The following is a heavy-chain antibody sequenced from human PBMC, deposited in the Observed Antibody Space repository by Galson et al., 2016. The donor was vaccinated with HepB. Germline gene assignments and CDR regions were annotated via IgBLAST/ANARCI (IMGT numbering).Heavy chain of an antibody. D-gene: IGHD3-10*01. CDR3: ARDYFRYYSAN. CDR2: VSAGGDNT. J-gene: IGHJ4*02. Sequence: SLRLSCAASGFTFGRYAMTWVRQAPGKGLEWVSSVSAGGDNTYYAGSVKGQFTISRDNSKNTLYLQMNSLRAEDTAMYFCARDYFRYYSANWGQGTLVTVSS. V-gene: IGHV3-23*01. CDR1: GFTFGRYA.